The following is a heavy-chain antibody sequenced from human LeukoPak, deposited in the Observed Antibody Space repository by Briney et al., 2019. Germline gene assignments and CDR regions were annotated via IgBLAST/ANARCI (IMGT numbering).Heavy chain of an antibody. Sequence: PGGSLRLSCATSGFSFSNYGMHWVRQAPGKGLEWVAVIWDDGSYKYYADSVKGRFTISRDNSENTLYLQMNRLRAEDTAVYYCAKPTRGSGSFLIDYWGQGTLVTVSS. J-gene: IGHJ4*02. D-gene: IGHD1-26*01. CDR2: IWDDGSYK. CDR3: AKPTRGSGSFLIDY. V-gene: IGHV3-33*06. CDR1: GFSFSNYG.